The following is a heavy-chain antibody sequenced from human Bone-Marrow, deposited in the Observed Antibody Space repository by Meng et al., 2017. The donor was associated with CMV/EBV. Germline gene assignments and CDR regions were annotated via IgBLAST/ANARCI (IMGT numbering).Heavy chain of an antibody. Sequence: GGSLRLSCKGSGYSFTSYWIGWVRQMPGKGLEWMGIIYPGDSDTRYSPSFQGQVTISADKSISTAYLQWSSLKASDTAMYYCARLDSSSWCPFDYWGQGTLVTVSS. CDR3: ARLDSSSWCPFDY. CDR2: IYPGDSDT. V-gene: IGHV5-51*01. CDR1: GYSFTSYW. J-gene: IGHJ4*02. D-gene: IGHD6-13*01.